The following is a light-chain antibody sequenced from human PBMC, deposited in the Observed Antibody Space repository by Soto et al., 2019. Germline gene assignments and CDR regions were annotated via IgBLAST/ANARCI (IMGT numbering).Light chain of an antibody. CDR2: GAS. Sequence: EVVMTQSPPTLSVSPGEQATLSCTASQNLSLNLGWYQQRPGQPPRLLIYGASARATGIAARFSGSGSGTEFTLTISKLQPEVFAVYCCQQYSGSLRTFGQGTKLEIK. CDR1: QNLSLN. V-gene: IGKV3-15*01. J-gene: IGKJ2*01. CDR3: QQYSGSLRT.